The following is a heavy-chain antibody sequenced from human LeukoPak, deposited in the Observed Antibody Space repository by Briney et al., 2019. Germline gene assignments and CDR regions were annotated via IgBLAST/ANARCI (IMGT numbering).Heavy chain of an antibody. D-gene: IGHD1-26*01. V-gene: IGHV3-23*01. CDR3: AKLVGATIYYYYGMDV. J-gene: IGHJ6*02. CDR1: GFTFGSYA. Sequence: PGGSLRLSCAASGFTFGSYAMSWVRQAPGKGLEWVSAISGSGGSTYYADSVKGRFTISRDNSKNTLYLQMNSLRAEDTAVYYCAKLVGATIYYYYGMDVWGQGTTVTVSS. CDR2: ISGSGGST.